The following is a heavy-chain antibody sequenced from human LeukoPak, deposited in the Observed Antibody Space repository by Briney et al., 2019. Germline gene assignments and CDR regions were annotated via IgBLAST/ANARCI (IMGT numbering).Heavy chain of an antibody. CDR3: ARRRQDTAMVKGYYMDV. D-gene: IGHD5-18*01. J-gene: IGHJ6*03. V-gene: IGHV5-51*01. CDR2: IYPGDSDT. Sequence: KHGESLKISCKGSGYSFTSYWIGWVRQMPGKGLEWMGIIYPGDSDTRYSPSFQGQVTISADKSISTAYLQWSSLKASDTAMYYCARRRQDTAMVKGYYMDVWGKGTTVTVSS. CDR1: GYSFTSYW.